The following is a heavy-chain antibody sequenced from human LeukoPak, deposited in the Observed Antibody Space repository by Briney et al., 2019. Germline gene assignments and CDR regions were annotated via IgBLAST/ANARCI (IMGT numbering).Heavy chain of an antibody. D-gene: IGHD2-2*02. CDR1: GYTFTGYY. J-gene: IGHJ5*02. V-gene: IGHV1-2*02. CDR2: INPNSGGT. CDR3: ARDQYFSSTSCYTS. Sequence: ASVKVSYKASGYTFTGYYMHWVRQAPGQELEWMGWINPNSGGTNYAQKFQGRVTMTRDTSISTAYMELSRLRSDDTAVYYCARDQYFSSTSCYTSWGQGTLVTVSS.